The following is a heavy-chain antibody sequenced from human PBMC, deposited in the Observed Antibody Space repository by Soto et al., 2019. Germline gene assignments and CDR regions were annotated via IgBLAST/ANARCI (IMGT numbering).Heavy chain of an antibody. Sequence: EVQLVESGGGLVQPGGSLRLSCAASGFTFSSYWMSWFRQAPGKGLEWVANIKQDGSEENYVDSVKGRFTISRDNAKNALYLQMNSLRVDATAVYYCAREIAARLWGKGTTVTVSS. J-gene: IGHJ6*04. CDR2: IKQDGSEE. D-gene: IGHD6-6*01. V-gene: IGHV3-7*01. CDR1: GFTFSSYW. CDR3: AREIAARL.